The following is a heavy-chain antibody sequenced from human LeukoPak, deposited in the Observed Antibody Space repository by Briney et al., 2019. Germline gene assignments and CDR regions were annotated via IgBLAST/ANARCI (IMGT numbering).Heavy chain of an antibody. CDR2: INTNTGNP. J-gene: IGHJ6*02. D-gene: IGHD4-11*01. V-gene: IGHV7-4-1*02. CDR3: PRADYSNYGDYYYGMDV. CDR1: GYTFTSYA. Sequence: ASVKVSCKASGYTFTSYAMNWVRQAPGQGLEWMGWINTNTGNPTYAQGFTGRFVFSLDTSVSTAYLQISSLKAEDTAVYYCPRADYSNYGDYYYGMDVWGQGTTVTVSS.